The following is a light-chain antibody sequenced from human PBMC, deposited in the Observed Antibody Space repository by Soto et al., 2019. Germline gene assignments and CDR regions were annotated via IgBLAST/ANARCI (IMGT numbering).Light chain of an antibody. CDR1: QGISNY. V-gene: IGKV1-27*01. CDR3: QNYNGAPWT. CDR2: AAS. J-gene: IGKJ1*01. Sequence: DIQMTQSPSSLSASVGDRVTITCRASQGISNYLVWYQQKPGKVPKLLIYAASTLQSGVPSRFSGSGSVTDFTLTISSLQPEDVATYYCQNYNGAPWTFGQGTKVEIK.